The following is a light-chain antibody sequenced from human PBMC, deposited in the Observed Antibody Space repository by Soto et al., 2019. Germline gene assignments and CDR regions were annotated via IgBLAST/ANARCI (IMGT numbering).Light chain of an antibody. CDR3: QQYNSYSWT. V-gene: IGKV3-11*01. J-gene: IGKJ1*01. CDR1: QSISSY. CDR2: DAS. Sequence: EIVLTQSPATLSLSPGERATLSCSAIQSISSYLAWYQQKPGQAPRLLIYDASNRATGIPERFSGSGSGTEFTLTISSLQPDDFETYYCQQYNSYSWTFGQGTKVDIK.